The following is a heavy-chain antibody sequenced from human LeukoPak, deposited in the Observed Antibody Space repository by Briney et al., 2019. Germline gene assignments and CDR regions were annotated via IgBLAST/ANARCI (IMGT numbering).Heavy chain of an antibody. D-gene: IGHD3-10*01. Sequence: ASVKVSCKASGYTFTSYGISWVRQAPGQGLEWMGWISAYNGNTNYAQKLQDRVTMTTDTSTSTAYTELRSLRSDDTAVYYCARDKFPIRGVKGYYYYYMDVWGKGTTVTVSS. CDR3: ARDKFPIRGVKGYYYYYMDV. V-gene: IGHV1-18*01. J-gene: IGHJ6*03. CDR1: GYTFTSYG. CDR2: ISAYNGNT.